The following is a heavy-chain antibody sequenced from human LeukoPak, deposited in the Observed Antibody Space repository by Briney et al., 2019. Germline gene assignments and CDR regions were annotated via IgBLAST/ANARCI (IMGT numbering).Heavy chain of an antibody. J-gene: IGHJ4*02. CDR3: ARWVDADTMIVGPYYFDY. D-gene: IGHD3-22*01. CDR2: INHSGST. CDR1: GGSISSGGYY. V-gene: IGHV4-30-2*01. Sequence: SQTLSLTCTVSGGSISSGGYYWSWIRQPPGKGLEWIGEINHSGSTNYNPSLKSRVTISVDTSKNQFSLKLSSVTAADTAVYYCARWVDADTMIVGPYYFDYWGQGTLVTVSS.